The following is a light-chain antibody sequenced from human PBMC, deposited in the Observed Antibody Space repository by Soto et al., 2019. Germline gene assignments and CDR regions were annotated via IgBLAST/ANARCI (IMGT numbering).Light chain of an antibody. Sequence: EIVLTQSPGTLSLSPGERATLSCRASQSVSSSYLAWYQQKPGQAPRLLIYGASSRATGIPDRFSGSGSGTDFTLTISRLDPEDFAVYYCQQYCSSPFTFGPGTKVDIK. CDR1: QSVSSSY. CDR2: GAS. J-gene: IGKJ3*01. V-gene: IGKV3-20*01. CDR3: QQYCSSPFT.